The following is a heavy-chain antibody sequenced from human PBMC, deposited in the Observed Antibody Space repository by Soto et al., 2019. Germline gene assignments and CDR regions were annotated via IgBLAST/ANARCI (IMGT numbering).Heavy chain of an antibody. D-gene: IGHD1-20*01. CDR3: ARGGYNWNDVTDY. CDR1: GGSISNYY. V-gene: IGHV4-59*01. J-gene: IGHJ4*02. Sequence: QVQLQESGPGLVKPSETLSLTCIVSGGSISNYYWSWIRQPPGKGLEWIGYIYYRGSTNYNPSLKRRVPIPVDTSKNQFPLKLSSVTAADTAVYYCARGGYNWNDVTDYWGQGTLVTVSS. CDR2: IYYRGST.